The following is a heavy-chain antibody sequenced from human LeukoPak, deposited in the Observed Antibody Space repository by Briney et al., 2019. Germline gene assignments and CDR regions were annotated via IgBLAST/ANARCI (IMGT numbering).Heavy chain of an antibody. V-gene: IGHV1-18*01. D-gene: IGHD3-16*01. CDR3: ARDSGYDYVWGSYHPLDY. CDR1: GYTFTSYG. Sequence: ASVKVSCKASGYTFTSYGISWVRQAPGQGLEWMGWISAYNGNTNYAQKLQGRVTMTTDTSTSTAYMELRSLRSDDTAVYYCARDSGYDYVWGSYHPLDYWGQGTLVTVSS. J-gene: IGHJ4*02. CDR2: ISAYNGNT.